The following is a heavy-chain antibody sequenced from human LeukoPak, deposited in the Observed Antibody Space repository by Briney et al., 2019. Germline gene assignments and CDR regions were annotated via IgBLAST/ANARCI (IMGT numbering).Heavy chain of an antibody. Sequence: SETLSLTCTVSGGSISSYYWSWIRQPPGKGLEWIGYIYYSGSTNYNPSLKSRVTISVDTSKNQFSLKLSSVTAADTAVCYCARVLTHNSNNFGFDPWGQGTLVTVSS. D-gene: IGHD3-9*01. J-gene: IGHJ5*02. CDR1: GGSISSYY. CDR3: ARVLTHNSNNFGFDP. CDR2: IYYSGST. V-gene: IGHV4-59*01.